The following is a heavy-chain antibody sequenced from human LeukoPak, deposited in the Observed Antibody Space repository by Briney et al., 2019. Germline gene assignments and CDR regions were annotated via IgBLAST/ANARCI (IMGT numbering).Heavy chain of an antibody. V-gene: IGHV3-9*01. J-gene: IGHJ4*02. CDR2: ISWNSGSI. Sequence: SLRHSCSASGFTLCDYAMLSARPPTGKGLEWVWGISWNSGSIGYADSVKGRFTISRDNAKNSLYLQMNSLRAEDTALYYCETDIFSRSGGVDYWGQGTLVTVSS. CDR1: GFTLCDYA. CDR3: ETDIFSRSGGVDY. D-gene: IGHD3-16*01.